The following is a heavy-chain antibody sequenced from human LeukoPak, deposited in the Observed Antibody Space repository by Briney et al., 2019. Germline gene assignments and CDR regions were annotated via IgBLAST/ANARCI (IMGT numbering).Heavy chain of an antibody. Sequence: SVKVSCKASGGTFSSYAISWVRQAPGQGLEWMGGIIPIFGTANYAQKFQGRVTITADESTSTAYMELSSLRSEDTAVYYCAREVYYDSSGYRILGFDYWGQGTLVTVSS. CDR2: IIPIFGTA. D-gene: IGHD3-22*01. CDR3: AREVYYDSSGYRILGFDY. J-gene: IGHJ4*02. CDR1: GGTFSSYA. V-gene: IGHV1-69*13.